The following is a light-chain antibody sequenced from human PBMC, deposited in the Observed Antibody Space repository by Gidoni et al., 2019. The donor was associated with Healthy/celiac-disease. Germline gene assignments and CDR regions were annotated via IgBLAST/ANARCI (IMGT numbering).Light chain of an antibody. J-gene: IGLJ2*01. V-gene: IGLV1-36*01. Sequence: QSVLTQPPSVSEAPRQRVTISCSGSSSNIGNNAVNWYQQLPGKAPKLPLYYDDLPPSGVSDRFSGSKSGTSASPAISGLQSEDEADYYCAAWDDRLNGRVFGGGTKLTVL. CDR1: SSNIGNNA. CDR3: AAWDDRLNGRV. CDR2: YDD.